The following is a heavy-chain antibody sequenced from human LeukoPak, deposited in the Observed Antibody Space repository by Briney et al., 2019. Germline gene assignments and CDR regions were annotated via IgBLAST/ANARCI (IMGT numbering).Heavy chain of an antibody. Sequence: GGSLRLSCAASGFTFSSYGMHWVRQAPGKGLEWVAVISYDGSNKYYADSVKGRFTISRDNPKNTLYLQMNSLRAEDTAVYYCAKDLRYYDYVWGSYRSYGTDYWGQGTLVTVSS. J-gene: IGHJ4*02. CDR1: GFTFSSYG. V-gene: IGHV3-30*18. CDR3: AKDLRYYDYVWGSYRSYGTDY. D-gene: IGHD3-16*02. CDR2: ISYDGSNK.